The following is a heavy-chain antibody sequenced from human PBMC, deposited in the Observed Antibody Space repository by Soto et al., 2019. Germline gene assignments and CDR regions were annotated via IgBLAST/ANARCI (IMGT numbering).Heavy chain of an antibody. V-gene: IGHV1-2*02. CDR1: GYTFGAYY. J-gene: IGHJ6*02. CDR2: VSPLSGGT. CDR3: AREFDSGDLGLDR. Sequence: QVQLVQSGPEVKTPGASVRVSCKSSGYTFGAYYIHWVRQAPGQGLEWMGWVSPLSGGTYIAQRFQGRLRLTSDASINTVFMELSSLRSGDTALYFCAREFDSGDLGLDRWGQGTTVSVS. D-gene: IGHD2-21*01.